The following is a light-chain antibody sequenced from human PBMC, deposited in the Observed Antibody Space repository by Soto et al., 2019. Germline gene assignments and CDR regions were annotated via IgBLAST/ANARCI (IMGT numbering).Light chain of an antibody. Sequence: DIQMTQSPSTLSASLLERVSIXDRASQSISSWLAWYQQKPGKAPKLLIYDASSLESGVPSRFSGSGSGTEFTLTISSLQPDDFATYYCQQYNSYWTFGQGTKVDIK. CDR2: DAS. J-gene: IGKJ1*01. CDR3: QQYNSYWT. V-gene: IGKV1-5*01. CDR1: QSISSW.